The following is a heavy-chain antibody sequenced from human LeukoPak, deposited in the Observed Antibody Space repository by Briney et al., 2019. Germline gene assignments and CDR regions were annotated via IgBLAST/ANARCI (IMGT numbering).Heavy chain of an antibody. Sequence: KTSETLSLTCTVSGGSISSYYWSWIRQPAGKGLEWIGRIYTSGSTNYNPSLKSRVTMSVDTSKNQFSLKLSSVTAADTAVYYCASAKPPEYYDFWSGHAFDIWGQGTMVTVSS. CDR2: IYTSGST. CDR3: ASAKPPEYYDFWSGHAFDI. CDR1: GGSISSYY. J-gene: IGHJ3*02. V-gene: IGHV4-4*07. D-gene: IGHD3-3*01.